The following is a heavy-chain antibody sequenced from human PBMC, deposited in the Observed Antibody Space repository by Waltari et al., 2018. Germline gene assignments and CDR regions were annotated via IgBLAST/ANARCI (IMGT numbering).Heavy chain of an antibody. D-gene: IGHD2-15*01. V-gene: IGHV4-34*01. CDR1: GGSFSGYY. Sequence: QVHLQQWGAGLLKASETVSPTCAVDGGSFSGYYWRWVRQPPGKGLEWIGEINHAGNTNFNPSLKSRVVISEDTSKSQFYLKLTFVTAADTGVYYCARLEDCSGGNCYSANNHPVDVWGQGTSVTVSS. CDR3: ARLEDCSGGNCYSANNHPVDV. CDR2: INHAGNT. J-gene: IGHJ6*02.